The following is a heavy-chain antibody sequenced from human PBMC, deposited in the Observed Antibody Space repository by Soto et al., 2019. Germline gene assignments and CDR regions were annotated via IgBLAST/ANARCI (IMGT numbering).Heavy chain of an antibody. CDR3: ARHFTIFLSSLDY. V-gene: IGHV4-39*01. Sequence: PSETLSLTCTVSGGSISSSSYYWGWIRQPPGKGLEWIGSIYYSGSTYYNPSLKSRVTISVDTSKNQFSLKLSSVTAADTAVYYCARHFTIFLSSLDYWGQGTLVTVSS. J-gene: IGHJ4*02. CDR2: IYYSGST. D-gene: IGHD3-9*01. CDR1: GGSISSSSYY.